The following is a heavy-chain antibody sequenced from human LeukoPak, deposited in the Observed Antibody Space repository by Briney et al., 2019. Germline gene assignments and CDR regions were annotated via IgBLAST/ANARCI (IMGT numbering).Heavy chain of an antibody. V-gene: IGHV4-4*07. CDR1: GDSISSSY. CDR3: ARQRGAAFDY. D-gene: IGHD3-10*01. CDR2: IYTSGST. Sequence: SETLSLTCTVSGDSISSSYWTWIRQPAGKGLEWIGLIYTSGSTNYNPSLKSRVTMSLDTSKKQFSLKLSSVTPADTAVYYCARQRGAAFDYWGQGTLVTVSS. J-gene: IGHJ4*02.